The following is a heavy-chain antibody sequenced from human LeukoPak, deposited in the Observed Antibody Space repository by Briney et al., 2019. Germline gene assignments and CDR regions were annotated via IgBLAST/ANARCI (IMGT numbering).Heavy chain of an antibody. CDR3: ARIHFGYSSGWSWGYFDY. J-gene: IGHJ4*02. CDR2: IYYSGST. CDR1: GGSINWYY. D-gene: IGHD6-19*01. Sequence: SETLSLTCTVSGGSINWYYWSWIRQPPGKGLGWIGYIYYSGSTNYNPSLKSRVTISVDPSKNQFSLKLSSVTAAVTAVYYCARIHFGYSSGWSWGYFDYWGQGTLVTVSS. V-gene: IGHV4-59*01.